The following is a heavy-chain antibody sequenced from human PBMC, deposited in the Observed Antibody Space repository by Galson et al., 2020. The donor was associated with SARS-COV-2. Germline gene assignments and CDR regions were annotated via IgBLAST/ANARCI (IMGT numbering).Heavy chain of an antibody. CDR3: ATNYGDYYYGMNV. Sequence: GASLKISCAASGFIFTNAWMNWVRQAPGKGLEWVGRITSKSYGGTTDYAAPVKGRFTVSRDDSKATLYLQMNSLKPEDTAVYYCATNYGDYYYGMNVWGQGTTVTVAS. J-gene: IGHJ6*02. CDR2: ITSKSYGGTT. D-gene: IGHD4-17*01. CDR1: GFIFTNAW. V-gene: IGHV3-15*01.